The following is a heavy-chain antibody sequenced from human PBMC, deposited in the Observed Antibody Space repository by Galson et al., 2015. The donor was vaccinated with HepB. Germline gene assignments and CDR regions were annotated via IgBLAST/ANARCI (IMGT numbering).Heavy chain of an antibody. CDR1: GFTFSGSA. D-gene: IGHD6-13*01. Sequence: SLRLSCAASGFTFSGSAIHWVRQASGKGLEWVGRIRSKASSHATAYAASLKGRFTISRDDSKNTAFLRLNSLKTDDTAVYYRIRMGDLSGYSSLWGQGTLVTVSS. V-gene: IGHV3-73*01. CDR2: IRSKASSHAT. J-gene: IGHJ4*02. CDR3: IRMGDLSGYSSL.